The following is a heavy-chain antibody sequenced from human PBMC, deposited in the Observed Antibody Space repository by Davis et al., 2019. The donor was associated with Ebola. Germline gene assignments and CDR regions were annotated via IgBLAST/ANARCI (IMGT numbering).Heavy chain of an antibody. CDR3: AHSLRYCSSTSCYTSSNAFDI. V-gene: IGHV2-5*01. CDR1: GFSLSTSAVG. J-gene: IGHJ3*02. D-gene: IGHD2-2*02. Sequence: SGPTLVKPTQTLTLTCTFSGFSLSTSAVGVGWIRQPPGKALEWLALIYWNDDKRYSPSLKSRLTITKDTSKNQVVLTMTNMDPVDTATYYCAHSLRYCSSTSCYTSSNAFDIWGQGTMVTVSS. CDR2: IYWNDDK.